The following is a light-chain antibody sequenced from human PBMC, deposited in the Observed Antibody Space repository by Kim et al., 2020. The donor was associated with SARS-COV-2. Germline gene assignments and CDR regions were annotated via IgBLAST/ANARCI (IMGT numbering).Light chain of an antibody. V-gene: IGKV1D-13*01. J-gene: IGKJ5*01. Sequence: AIQLTQSPSSLSASVGDRVTITCRASQGIGSALAWYQRKPGKGPKLLIYDGSSLESGVPSRFSGSGSGTDFTLTISSLQPEDFATYFCQQFNNLITFGQGTRLEIK. CDR2: DGS. CDR3: QQFNNLIT. CDR1: QGIGSA.